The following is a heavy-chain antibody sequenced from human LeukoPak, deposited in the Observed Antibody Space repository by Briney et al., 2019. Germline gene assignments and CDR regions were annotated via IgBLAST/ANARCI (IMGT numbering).Heavy chain of an antibody. CDR3: AKDRGGFVVVVAATYYFDY. CDR1: GFTFSSYA. V-gene: IGHV3-23*01. J-gene: IGHJ4*02. D-gene: IGHD2-15*01. Sequence: GGSLRLSCAASGFTFSSYAMSWVRQAPGKGLEWVSTISGSGGSTYCADSVKGRFTISRDNSKNTLYLQMNSLRAEDTAVYYCAKDRGGFVVVVAATYYFDYWGQGTLVTVSS. CDR2: ISGSGGST.